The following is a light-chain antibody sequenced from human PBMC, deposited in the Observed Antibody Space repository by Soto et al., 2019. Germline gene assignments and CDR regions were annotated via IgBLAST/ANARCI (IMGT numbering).Light chain of an antibody. CDR2: DND. V-gene: IGLV1-51*01. J-gene: IGLJ1*01. CDR1: GSNIGNNY. CDR3: GTWDSSLSAYV. Sequence: QSGLTHPPSVSAAPGQKVTISCPGSGSNIGNNYVSWYQQLPGTAPKLLIYDNDERPSGIPDRFSGSKPGTSATLGITGLQTGDEADYYCGTWDSSLSAYVFGTGTRSPS.